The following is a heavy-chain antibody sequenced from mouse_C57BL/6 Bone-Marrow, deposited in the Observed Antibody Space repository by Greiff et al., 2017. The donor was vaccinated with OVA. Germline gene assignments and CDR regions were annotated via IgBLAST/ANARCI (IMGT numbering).Heavy chain of an antibody. Sequence: DVHLVESGEGLVKPGGSLKLSCAASGFTFSSYAMSWVRQTPEKRLEWVAYISSGGDYIYYADTVKGRFTISRDNARNTLYLQMSSLKSEDTAMYYCTRDDYSNYYAMDYWGQGTSVTVSS. CDR3: TRDDYSNYYAMDY. CDR1: GFTFSSYA. D-gene: IGHD2-5*01. V-gene: IGHV5-9-1*02. J-gene: IGHJ4*01. CDR2: ISSGGDYI.